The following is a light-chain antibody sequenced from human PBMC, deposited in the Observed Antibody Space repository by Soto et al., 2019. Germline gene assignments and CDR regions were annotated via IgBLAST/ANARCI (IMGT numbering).Light chain of an antibody. Sequence: DIQLTQSPSTLSASVTDRVTITCRASQSIAARLAWYQQKPGKAPKLLMYDASILETGVPSRFSGSGSGTEFTLAINGLQPDDSATYYCQQYNSYWTFGQGTKVDIK. CDR3: QQYNSYWT. V-gene: IGKV1-5*01. CDR2: DAS. CDR1: QSIAAR. J-gene: IGKJ1*01.